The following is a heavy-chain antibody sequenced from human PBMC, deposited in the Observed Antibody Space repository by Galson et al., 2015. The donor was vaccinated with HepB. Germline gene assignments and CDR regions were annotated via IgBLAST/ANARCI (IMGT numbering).Heavy chain of an antibody. CDR1: GYTFTSYD. CDR3: ARGVLLWDGPDY. D-gene: IGHD3-10*01. J-gene: IGHJ4*02. V-gene: IGHV1-46*01. CDR2: INPSGGST. Sequence: SVKVSCKASGYTFTSYDINWARQAPGQGLEWMGIINPSGGSTDYAQKFRGRLTMTRDTSTSTVFMELSSLRSEDTAVYHCARGVLLWDGPDYWGQGTLVTVSS.